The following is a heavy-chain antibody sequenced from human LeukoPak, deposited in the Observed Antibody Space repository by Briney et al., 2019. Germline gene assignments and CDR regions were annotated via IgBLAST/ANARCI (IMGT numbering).Heavy chain of an antibody. Sequence: ASVKVSCKASGFTFTSSAMQWVRQARGQRLEWIGWIVVGSGNTNYAQKFQERVTITRDMSTSTAYMELSSLRSEDTAVYYCAATSVYYDFWSGYSGHYYYMDVRGKGTTVTVSS. J-gene: IGHJ6*03. CDR2: IVVGSGNT. D-gene: IGHD3-3*01. V-gene: IGHV1-58*02. CDR3: AATSVYYDFWSGYSGHYYYMDV. CDR1: GFTFTSSA.